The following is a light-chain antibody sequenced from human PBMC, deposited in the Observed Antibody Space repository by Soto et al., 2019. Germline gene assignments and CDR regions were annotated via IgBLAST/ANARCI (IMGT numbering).Light chain of an antibody. Sequence: EIVLTQSPGTLSLSPGERATLSCRATQTIISNYLAWYQQKPGQAPKLVIHGASTRATGIPDRFSGSGSGTDFTLPISRVEPEDFAVYYCQLYGSSPKTFGQGTKVEV. CDR3: QLYGSSPKT. CDR2: GAS. CDR1: QTIISNY. J-gene: IGKJ1*01. V-gene: IGKV3-20*01.